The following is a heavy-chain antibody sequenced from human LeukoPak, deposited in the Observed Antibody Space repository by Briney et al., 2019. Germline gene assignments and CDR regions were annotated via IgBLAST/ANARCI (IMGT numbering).Heavy chain of an antibody. CDR1: GGSISSSSYY. J-gene: IGHJ6*03. V-gene: IGHV4-39*07. D-gene: IGHD6-19*01. Sequence: SETLSLTCTVSGGSISSSSYYWGWIRQPPGKGLEWIGSIYYSGSTYYNPSLKSRVTISVDTSKNQFSLKLSSVTAADTAVYYCARERTGYSSGHYYYYYMDVWGKGTTVTISS. CDR2: IYYSGST. CDR3: ARERTGYSSGHYYYYYMDV.